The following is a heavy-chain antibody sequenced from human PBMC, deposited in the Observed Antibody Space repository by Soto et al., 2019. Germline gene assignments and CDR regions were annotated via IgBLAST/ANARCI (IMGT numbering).Heavy chain of an antibody. J-gene: IGHJ4*02. Sequence: PSETLSLTCTVSGDSITSNSYFWAWIRQPPGKGLEWIGSIYYSGTTYYNPSLKSRVTISIDTSKNQFSLKLSSVTAADTAVYYCASRKSSPYFDYWGQGTLVTVSS. CDR2: IYYSGTT. CDR1: GDSITSNSYF. D-gene: IGHD3-10*01. V-gene: IGHV4-39*07. CDR3: ASRKSSPYFDY.